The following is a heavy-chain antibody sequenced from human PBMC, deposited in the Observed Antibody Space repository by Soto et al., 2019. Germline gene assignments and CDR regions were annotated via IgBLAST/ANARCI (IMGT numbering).Heavy chain of an antibody. CDR3: ARWGTTGGLDV. Sequence: QVQLVESGGGVVQPGTSLRLSCVGSGFTFRSFVIHWVRQAPGKGLEWVALTSYDGSNKYYDVSVKGRFTISRDNSRNTVDLQMDSLRLEYTALYYCARWGTTGGLDVWGQGTLVSVSS. D-gene: IGHD3-16*01. J-gene: IGHJ4*02. CDR2: TSYDGSNK. V-gene: IGHV3-30*19. CDR1: GFTFRSFV.